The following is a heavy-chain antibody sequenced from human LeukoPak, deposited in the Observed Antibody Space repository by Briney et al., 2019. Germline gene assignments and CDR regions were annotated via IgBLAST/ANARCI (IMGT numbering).Heavy chain of an antibody. CDR3: ARVASSSGSYSFDY. D-gene: IGHD1-26*01. V-gene: IGHV4-31*03. CDR2: IYYSGST. Sequence: SETLSLTCTVPGGSISSGGYYWSWIRQHPGKGLEWIGYIYYSGSTYYNPSLKSRVTISVDTSKNQFSLKLSSVTAADTAVYYCARVASSSGSYSFDYWGQGTLVTVSS. J-gene: IGHJ4*02. CDR1: GGSISSGGYY.